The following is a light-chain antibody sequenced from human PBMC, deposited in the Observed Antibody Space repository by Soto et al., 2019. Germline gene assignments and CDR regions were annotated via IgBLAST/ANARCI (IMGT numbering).Light chain of an antibody. Sequence: DIQMTQSPSTLSASVGDRITITCRASQSISSWLAWYQQKPGKAPKLRIYDASTLESGVPSRFSGSGSGTEFTLNISSLQPDDFATYYCQQYHRYSTFGGGTKVEI. J-gene: IGKJ4*01. CDR2: DAS. CDR3: QQYHRYST. CDR1: QSISSW. V-gene: IGKV1-5*01.